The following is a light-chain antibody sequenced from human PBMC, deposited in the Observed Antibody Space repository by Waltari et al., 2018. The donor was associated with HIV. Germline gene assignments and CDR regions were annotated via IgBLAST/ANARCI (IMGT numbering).Light chain of an antibody. V-gene: IGKV3-20*01. CDR2: GAS. CDR3: QQYGSSPRT. J-gene: IGKJ1*01. Sequence: EIVLTQSPGTLSLSPGERVTLSCRASQSVRSNYLAWYQQKPGQAPRLLSYGASSRATGIPDRFSGSGSGTDFTLTITRLEPEDFAVYYCQQYGSSPRTFGQGTKVE. CDR1: QSVRSNY.